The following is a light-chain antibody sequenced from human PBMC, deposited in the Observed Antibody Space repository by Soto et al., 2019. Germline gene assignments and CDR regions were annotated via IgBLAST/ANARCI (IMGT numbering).Light chain of an antibody. CDR2: AAS. Sequence: AIQLTQSPSSLSASVGDSVTITCRASQAIRSALGWYQQKPGKVPKLLIYAASTLQSGVPSRFSGSGFGTDFTLTISRLQPEDFATYYCLLDFGYFWAFGQGTKVEIK. CDR3: LLDFGYFWA. J-gene: IGKJ1*01. CDR1: QAIRSA. V-gene: IGKV1-6*01.